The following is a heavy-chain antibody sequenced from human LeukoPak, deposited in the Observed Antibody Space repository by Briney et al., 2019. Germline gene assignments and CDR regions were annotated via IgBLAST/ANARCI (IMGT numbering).Heavy chain of an antibody. CDR2: INHSGST. J-gene: IGHJ4*02. Sequence: GSLRLSCAASGFTFSSYAMRWVRQPPGKGLEWIGEINHSGSTNYNPSLKSRVTISVDTSKNQFSLKLSSVTAADTAVYYCARGRAGDYWGQGTLVTVSS. V-gene: IGHV4-34*01. CDR1: GFTFSSYA. CDR3: ARGRAGDY.